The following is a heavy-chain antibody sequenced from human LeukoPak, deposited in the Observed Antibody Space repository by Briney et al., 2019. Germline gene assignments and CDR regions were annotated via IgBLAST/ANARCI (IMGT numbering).Heavy chain of an antibody. Sequence: SETLSLTCAVSGGSISSGGYSWSWIRQPPGKGLEWIGYIYHSGSTNYNPSLKSRVTISVDTSRNQFSLKLSSVTAADTAVYYCARGRLGGSGSYYNVLDYWGQGTLVTVSS. D-gene: IGHD3-10*01. V-gene: IGHV4-30-2*01. J-gene: IGHJ4*02. CDR3: ARGRLGGSGSYYNVLDY. CDR2: IYHSGST. CDR1: GGSISSGGYS.